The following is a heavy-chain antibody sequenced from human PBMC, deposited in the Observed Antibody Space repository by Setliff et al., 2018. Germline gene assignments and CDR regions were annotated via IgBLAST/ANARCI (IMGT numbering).Heavy chain of an antibody. Sequence: PGGSLRLSCAASGFTFSDYYMSWIRQAPGKGLEWVSYISSSGSTENYADSVKGRFTISRDNAENSLYLQMNGLRAEDTAVYYCARVKPFAMDVWGQGTTVTVSS. J-gene: IGHJ6*02. CDR3: ARVKPFAMDV. CDR1: GFTFSDYY. CDR2: ISSSGSTE. V-gene: IGHV3-11*04.